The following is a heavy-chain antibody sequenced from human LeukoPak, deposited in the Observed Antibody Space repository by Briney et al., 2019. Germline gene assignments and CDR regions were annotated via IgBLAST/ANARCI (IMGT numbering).Heavy chain of an antibody. D-gene: IGHD1-26*01. CDR2: MNPNSGNT. CDR3: ATNMGGRYYVDY. Sequence: ASVKVSCKASGYTFTSYDINWVRQATGQGLEWMGWMNPNSGNTGYAQKFQGRVTMTRNTSISTAYMELSSLRSEDTAVYYCATNMGGRYYVDYWGQGTLVTVSS. CDR1: GYTFTSYD. V-gene: IGHV1-8*01. J-gene: IGHJ4*02.